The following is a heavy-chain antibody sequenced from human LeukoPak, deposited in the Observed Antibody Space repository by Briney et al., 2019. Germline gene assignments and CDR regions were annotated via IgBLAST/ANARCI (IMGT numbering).Heavy chain of an antibody. V-gene: IGHV4-34*01. CDR2: INHSGST. CDR1: GGSFSGYY. CDR3: ARQPGWGYYYYMDV. Sequence: PSETLSLTCAVYGGSFSGYYWSWIRQPPGKGLEWIGEINHSGSTNYNPSLKSRVTISVDTSKNQFSLKLSSVTAADTAVYYCARQPGWGYYYYMDVWGKGTTVTVSS. J-gene: IGHJ6*03. D-gene: IGHD3-16*01.